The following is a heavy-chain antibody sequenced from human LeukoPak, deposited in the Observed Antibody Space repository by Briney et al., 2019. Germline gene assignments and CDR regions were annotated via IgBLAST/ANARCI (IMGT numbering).Heavy chain of an antibody. Sequence: GGSLRLSCEGSGFPFGSYVMSWVRQAPGKGLEWVSAISGSGGSTYYADSVKGRFTISRDNSKNTLYLQMNSLRAEDTAVYYCAKDPYDYWGQGTLVTVSS. CDR2: ISGSGGST. CDR1: GFPFGSYV. V-gene: IGHV3-23*01. J-gene: IGHJ4*02. CDR3: AKDPYDY.